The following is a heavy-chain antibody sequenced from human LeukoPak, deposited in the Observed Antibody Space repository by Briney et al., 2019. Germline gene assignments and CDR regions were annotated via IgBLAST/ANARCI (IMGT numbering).Heavy chain of an antibody. CDR3: ARHAGVLVNWFDP. J-gene: IGHJ5*02. CDR2: IYYSGST. Sequence: SETLSLTCTVSGGSISSSSYYWGWIRQPPGKGLEWIGSIYYSGSTYYNPSLKSRVTISVDTSKNQFSLKLSSVTAADTAVYYCARHAGVLVNWFDPWGQGTLVTVSS. V-gene: IGHV4-39*01. CDR1: GGSISSSSYY. D-gene: IGHD3-10*01.